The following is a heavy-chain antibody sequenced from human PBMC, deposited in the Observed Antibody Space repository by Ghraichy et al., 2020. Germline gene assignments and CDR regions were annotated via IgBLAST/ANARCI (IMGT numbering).Heavy chain of an antibody. D-gene: IGHD6-6*01. J-gene: IGHJ5*02. V-gene: IGHV4-34*01. CDR1: GGSFSGYY. CDR2: INHSGST. CDR3: ASWRGWRSPESRGIAARRALNWFDP. Sequence: SETLSLTCAVYGGSFSGYYWSWIRQPPGKGLEWIGEINHSGSTNYNPSLKSRVTISVDTSKNQFSLKLSSVTAADTAVYYCASWRGWRSPESRGIAARRALNWFDPWGQGTLVTVSS.